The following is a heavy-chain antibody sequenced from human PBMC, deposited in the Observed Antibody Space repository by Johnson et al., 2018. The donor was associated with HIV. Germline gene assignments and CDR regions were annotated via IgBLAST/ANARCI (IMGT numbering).Heavy chain of an antibody. Sequence: VQLVESGGDLVQPGGSLRLSCAASGFTFSNYWMSWVRQAPGKGLEWVANIKEDGSEEYYVDSMEGRFTISRDNAKDSLYLQIDSLRAEDTALYYCARDTKVPRYNWNDGAFDIWGQGTMVTVSS. J-gene: IGHJ3*02. D-gene: IGHD1-1*01. CDR2: IKEDGSEE. CDR1: GFTFSNYW. V-gene: IGHV3-7*05. CDR3: ARDTKVPRYNWNDGAFDI.